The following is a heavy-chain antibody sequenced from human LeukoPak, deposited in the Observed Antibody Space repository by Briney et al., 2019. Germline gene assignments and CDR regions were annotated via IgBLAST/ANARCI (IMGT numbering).Heavy chain of an antibody. D-gene: IGHD6-13*01. J-gene: IGHJ1*01. Sequence: GESLKISCKGSGYRFTSYWIGWVRQMPGKGLEWMGIIYPDDSDMKYSPSFRGQVTMSVDKSISTAYLQWSSLKASDTAMYYCARHDNIATKSAEYFHHWGQGTLVTVSS. CDR3: ARHDNIATKSAEYFHH. CDR1: GYRFTSYW. CDR2: IYPDDSDM. V-gene: IGHV5-51*01.